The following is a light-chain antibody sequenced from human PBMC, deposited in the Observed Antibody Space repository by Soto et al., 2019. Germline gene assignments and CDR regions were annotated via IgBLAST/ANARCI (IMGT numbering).Light chain of an antibody. CDR2: DTT. J-gene: IGLJ2*01. CDR3: QSFDSSRIGLL. Sequence: QSVLTQPPSVTGAPGQRVTISCTGSHSDIGAGYGVHWYQQFPHSAPKLLIYDTTNRPSGVPDRFSGSRSGTSASLAITGLQAEDVADYYCQSFDSSRIGLLFGGGTQLTVL. CDR1: HSDIGAGYG. V-gene: IGLV1-40*01.